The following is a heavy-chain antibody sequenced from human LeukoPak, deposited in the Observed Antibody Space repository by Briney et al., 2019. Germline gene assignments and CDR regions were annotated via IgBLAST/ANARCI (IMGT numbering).Heavy chain of an antibody. J-gene: IGHJ4*02. Sequence: GASVKVSCKASGYTFTSYGISWVRQAPGQGLEWMGWISAYNGNTNYAQKFQGRVTMTRDTSISTAYMELSRLRSDDTAVYYCARGTLHYDILTGYYDYWGQGTLVTVSS. CDR3: ARGTLHYDILTGYYDY. CDR1: GYTFTSYG. D-gene: IGHD3-9*01. CDR2: ISAYNGNT. V-gene: IGHV1-18*01.